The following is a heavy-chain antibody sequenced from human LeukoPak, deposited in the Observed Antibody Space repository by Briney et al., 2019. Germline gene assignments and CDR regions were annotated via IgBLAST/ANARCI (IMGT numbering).Heavy chain of an antibody. Sequence: GGSPRLSCAASGFTFSDYYMSWIRQAPGKGLEWVSYICDSGRTIYYADSVKGRFTISRDNAKNSAYLQMNNLRAEDTAVYYCARDRLGDYDHSGYYDKWGQGTLVTVSS. CDR3: ARDRLGDYDHSGYYDK. V-gene: IGHV3-11*01. CDR2: ICDSGRTI. J-gene: IGHJ4*02. CDR1: GFTFSDYY. D-gene: IGHD3-22*01.